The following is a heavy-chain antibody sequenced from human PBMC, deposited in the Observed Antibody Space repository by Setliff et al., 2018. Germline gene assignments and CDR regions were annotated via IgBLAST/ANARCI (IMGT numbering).Heavy chain of an antibody. D-gene: IGHD3-16*01. CDR3: ARLPNYVRGSPVDY. J-gene: IGHJ4*02. CDR2: IFYSGRT. Sequence: PSETLSLTCTVSGASITNINYYWGLIRQPPGKGLEWIGSIFYSGRTFYNPSLKSRVTISVDTSKNQFSLTLSSVTAADTAVYYCARLPNYVRGSPVDYWGQGTRVTVSS. CDR1: GASITNINYY. V-gene: IGHV4-39*01.